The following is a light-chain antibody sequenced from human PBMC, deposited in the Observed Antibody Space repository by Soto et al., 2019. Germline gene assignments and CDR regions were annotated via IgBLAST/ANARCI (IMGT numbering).Light chain of an antibody. J-gene: IGKJ5*01. CDR2: GAS. CDR3: QQYGSSST. CDR1: QSVSSN. V-gene: IGKV3-15*01. Sequence: EIVMTQSPATLSVSPGERATLSCRASQSVSSNLAWYQQKPGQAPRLLIYGASTRATGLPARFSASGSGTESTLIISSLEPEDFAVYYCQQYGSSSTFGKGTRLEIK.